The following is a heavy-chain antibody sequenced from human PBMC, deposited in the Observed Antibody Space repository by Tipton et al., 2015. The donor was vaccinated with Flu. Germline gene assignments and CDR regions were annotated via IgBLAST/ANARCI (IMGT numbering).Heavy chain of an antibody. CDR1: GGSISSYY. Sequence: LRLSCTVSGGSISSYYWSWIRQPPGKGLEWIGYIFYSGSTNYNPSLRSRVTIFVDTSKNQFSLKLSSVTAADTAVYYCAGHPSASTSPFYPRGQGTLVSVSS. CDR2: IFYSGST. V-gene: IGHV4-59*08. J-gene: IGHJ5*02. CDR3: AGHPSASTSPFYP. D-gene: IGHD4-11*01.